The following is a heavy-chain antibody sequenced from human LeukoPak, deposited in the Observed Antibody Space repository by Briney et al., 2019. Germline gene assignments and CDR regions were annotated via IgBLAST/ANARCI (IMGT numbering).Heavy chain of an antibody. V-gene: IGHV4-4*02. CDR1: GGSISSSNW. Sequence: NPSGTLSLTCAVSGGSISSSNWWSWVRQPPGKGLEWIGEIYHSGSTNYNPSLKSRVTISVDKSKNQFSLKLSSVTAADTAVYYCAREGSGWPNYYYYYYMDVWGKGTTVTVSS. J-gene: IGHJ6*03. CDR3: AREGSGWPNYYYYYYMDV. D-gene: IGHD6-19*01. CDR2: IYHSGST.